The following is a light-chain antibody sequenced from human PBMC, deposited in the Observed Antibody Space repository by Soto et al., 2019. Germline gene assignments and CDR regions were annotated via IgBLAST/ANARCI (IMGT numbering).Light chain of an antibody. CDR1: QTISND. J-gene: IGKJ4*01. V-gene: IGKV3-15*01. CDR3: QQNNKWPPVT. CDR2: GAS. Sequence: EVLMTQSPATVSVSPGEGVTLSCRASQTISNDLAWDQQKPGQAPRLLIYGASTRATGVPARFSGGGSGTEFTLTISSLQSEDFAFYYCQQNNKWPPVTFGGGTKVEIK.